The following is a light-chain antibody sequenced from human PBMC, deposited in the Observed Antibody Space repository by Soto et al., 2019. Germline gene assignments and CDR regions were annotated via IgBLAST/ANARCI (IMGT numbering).Light chain of an antibody. Sequence: QSVLIQPPSASGTPGQRVTVSCSGGSSNIGSYTVNWYQQLPGAAPKLLIYSNSQRPSGVPDRFSASKSGTSASLAISGLQSEDEAEYSCAAWDDSLNGYVFGPGTKLTVL. CDR3: AAWDDSLNGYV. CDR2: SNS. V-gene: IGLV1-44*01. J-gene: IGLJ1*01. CDR1: SSNIGSYT.